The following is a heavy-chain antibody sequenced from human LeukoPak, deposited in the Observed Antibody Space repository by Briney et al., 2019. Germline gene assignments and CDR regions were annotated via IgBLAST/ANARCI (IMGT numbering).Heavy chain of an antibody. CDR3: VKDDNGGYVPPPSDY. CDR1: GFTFSSYA. V-gene: IGHV3-23*01. CDR2: ISGSGGST. Sequence: PGGSLRLSCAASGFTFSSYAMSWVRQAPGKGLEWVSAISGSGGSTYYADSVKGRFTISRDNSKNTLYLEMNSLRAEDTAVYYCVKDDNGGYVPPPSDYWGQGTLVTVSS. D-gene: IGHD4/OR15-4a*01. J-gene: IGHJ4*02.